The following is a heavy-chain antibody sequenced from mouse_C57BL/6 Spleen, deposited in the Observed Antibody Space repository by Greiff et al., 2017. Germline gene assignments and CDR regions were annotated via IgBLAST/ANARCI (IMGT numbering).Heavy chain of an antibody. J-gene: IGHJ3*01. CDR3: ARRGYGNYVAY. Sequence: EVQLQQSGPELVKPGASVKISCKASGYTFTDYYMNWVKQSHGKSLEWIGDINPNNGGTSYNQKFKGKATLTVDKSSSTAYMELRSLTSEDSAVYYCARRGYGNYVAYWGQGTLVTVSA. CDR1: GYTFTDYY. CDR2: INPNNGGT. V-gene: IGHV1-26*01. D-gene: IGHD2-10*02.